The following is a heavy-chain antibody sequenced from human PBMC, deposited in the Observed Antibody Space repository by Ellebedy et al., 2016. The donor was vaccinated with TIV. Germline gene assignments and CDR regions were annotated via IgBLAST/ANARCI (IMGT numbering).Heavy chain of an antibody. CDR3: ARQGYRGYSYGATYTPFDY. CDR2: INHSGST. D-gene: IGHD5-18*01. Sequence: MPSETLSLTCAVYGGSFSGYYWSWIRQPPGMGLEWIGEINHSGSTYYNPSLKSRVTISVDTSKNQFSLKLSSVTAADTAVYYCARQGYRGYSYGATYTPFDYWGQGTLVTVSS. V-gene: IGHV4-34*01. CDR1: GGSFSGYY. J-gene: IGHJ4*02.